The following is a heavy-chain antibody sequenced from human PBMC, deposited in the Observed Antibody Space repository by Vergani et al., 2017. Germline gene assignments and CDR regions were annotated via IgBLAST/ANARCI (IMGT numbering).Heavy chain of an antibody. V-gene: IGHV7-4-1*02. CDR3: ARGRRVVPAAVFSRFDP. CDR2: INTNTGNP. CDR1: GYTLSRYS. Sequence: QVQLVQSGSELKKPGASVKVSCKASGYTLSRYSIYWVRQAPGQGLEWMGWINTNTGNPAYAQGFRGRFVFSLDTSVSTAYLQISSLKAEDTAVYYCARGRRVVPAAVFSRFDPWGQGTLVTVSS. D-gene: IGHD2-2*01. J-gene: IGHJ5*02.